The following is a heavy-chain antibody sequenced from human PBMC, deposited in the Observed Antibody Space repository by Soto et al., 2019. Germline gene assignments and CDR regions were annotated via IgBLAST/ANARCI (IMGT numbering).Heavy chain of an antibody. CDR1: GFTFSSYG. V-gene: IGHV3-30*18. Sequence: QVQRVESGGGVVQPGRSLRLSCAASGFTFSSYGMHWVRQAPGKGLEWVAVISYDGSNKYYADSVKGRFTISRDNSKNTLYLQMNSLRAEDTAVYYCAKDLPAEYSSGWYRAFDIWGQGTMVTVSS. CDR2: ISYDGSNK. D-gene: IGHD6-19*01. J-gene: IGHJ3*02. CDR3: AKDLPAEYSSGWYRAFDI.